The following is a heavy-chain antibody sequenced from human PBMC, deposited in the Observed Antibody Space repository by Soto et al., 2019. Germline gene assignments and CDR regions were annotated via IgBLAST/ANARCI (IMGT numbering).Heavy chain of an antibody. V-gene: IGHV5-51*01. CDR1: GYGFTTYW. CDR2: IFPGDSDT. CDR3: ARPNAFDY. Sequence: PGESLKISCKASGYGFTTYWIGWVRQMPGKGLEWMGIIFPGDSDTRYSPSFQGQVTISADKSITTAYLQWSSLKASDTAIYYCARPNAFDYWGQGPLVTVSS. J-gene: IGHJ4*02.